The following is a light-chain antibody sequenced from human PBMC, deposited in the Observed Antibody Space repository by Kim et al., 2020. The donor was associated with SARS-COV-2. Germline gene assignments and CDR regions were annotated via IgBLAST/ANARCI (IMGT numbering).Light chain of an antibody. J-gene: IGKJ2*01. V-gene: IGKV4-1*01. CDR2: WAS. CDR1: QSVFYSSNNKNY. CDR3: QQYYSTLYT. Sequence: RATINSKSSQSVFYSSNNKNYLAWYQQKPGQPPKLLIYWASTRASGVPDRFSGSGSGTDFTLTISSLQAEDVAVYYCQQYYSTLYTFGQGTKLEI.